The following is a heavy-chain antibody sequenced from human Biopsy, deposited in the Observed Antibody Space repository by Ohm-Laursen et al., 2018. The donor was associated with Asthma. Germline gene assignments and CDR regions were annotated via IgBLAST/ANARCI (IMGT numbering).Heavy chain of an antibody. CDR2: INSVFGTT. Sequence: VNLSCKLLGGTFNTYVIGWGPHAPGQGLGWVGGINSVFGTTTYPQKFQDRVTITADDSTSTVYMELSSLRSEDTAVYYCARKAGSCISRTCYSLDFWGQGTLVTVSS. CDR1: GGTFNTYV. V-gene: IGHV1-69*13. CDR3: ARKAGSCISRTCYSLDF. J-gene: IGHJ4*02. D-gene: IGHD2-2*01.